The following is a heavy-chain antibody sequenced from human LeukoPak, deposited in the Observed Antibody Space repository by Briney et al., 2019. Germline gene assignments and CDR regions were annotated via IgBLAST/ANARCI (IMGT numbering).Heavy chain of an antibody. J-gene: IGHJ4*02. CDR3: ARRTILTGSDY. CDR2: IYYSGST. CDR1: GGSISSSSYY. V-gene: IGHV4-39*01. D-gene: IGHD3-9*01. Sequence: SETMALTCTVAGGSISSSSYYWGWIRQPPGKGLEWIGSIYYSGSTNYNPSLKSRVTISVDTSKNQFSLKLISVPAADTAVYYCARRTILTGSDYWGQGTLVTVSS.